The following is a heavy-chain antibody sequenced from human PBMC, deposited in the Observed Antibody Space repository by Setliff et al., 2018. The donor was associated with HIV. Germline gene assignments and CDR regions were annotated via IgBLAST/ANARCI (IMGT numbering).Heavy chain of an antibody. Sequence: LRLSCAASGFTFSTYRMNWVRQAPGKGLEWVSYISSSSSTIYYADSVKGRFTISRDNAKNSLYLQMNSLRAEDTAVYYCARSRAAGFDYWGQGTLVTVSS. CDR3: ARSRAAGFDY. CDR1: GFTFSTYR. CDR2: ISSSSSTI. V-gene: IGHV3-48*01. J-gene: IGHJ4*02. D-gene: IGHD6-13*01.